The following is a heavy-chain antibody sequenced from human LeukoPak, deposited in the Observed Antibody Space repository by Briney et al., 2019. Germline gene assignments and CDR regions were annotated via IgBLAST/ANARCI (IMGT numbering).Heavy chain of an antibody. Sequence: GGALRLSCAVSECTFSSYLLIWVRQPPGKGLEGVANIKQDGSEKYNTDPVKGRFTISRENTNNSLYLQINDLKAEDTAAYSCARSWPWCYYGMDVWGKGTTVTVSS. V-gene: IGHV3-7*03. CDR2: IKQDGSEK. CDR1: ECTFSSYL. J-gene: IGHJ6*04. D-gene: IGHD2-8*02. CDR3: ARSWPWCYYGMDV.